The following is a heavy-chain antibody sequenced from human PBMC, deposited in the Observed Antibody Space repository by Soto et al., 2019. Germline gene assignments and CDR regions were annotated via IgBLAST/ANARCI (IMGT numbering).Heavy chain of an antibody. CDR1: GGTFSSYA. V-gene: IGHV1-69*13. CDR3: AREAADTAMVLNWFDP. D-gene: IGHD5-18*01. J-gene: IGHJ5*02. CDR2: IIPIFGTA. Sequence: ASVKVSCKASGGTFSSYAISWVRQAPGQGLEWMGGIIPIFGTANYAQKFQGRVTITADESTSTAYMELSSLRSEDTAVYYCAREAADTAMVLNWFDPWGQGTLVTVSS.